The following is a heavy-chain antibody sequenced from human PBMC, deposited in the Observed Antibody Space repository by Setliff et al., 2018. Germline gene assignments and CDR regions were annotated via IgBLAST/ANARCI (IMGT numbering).Heavy chain of an antibody. CDR1: GFTFSTSS. J-gene: IGHJ4*02. CDR3: ARVASAPYGSGSDYIRALDY. CDR2: ISRTYSTI. V-gene: IGHV3-48*04. D-gene: IGHD3-10*01. Sequence: GGSLRLSCAASGFTFSTSSMNWVRLAPGKGLEWVSSISRTYSTIYYADSVKGRFTISKDNAKNSLYLQMNSLRAEETAVYYGARVASAPYGSGSDYIRALDYWGQGTLVTVSS.